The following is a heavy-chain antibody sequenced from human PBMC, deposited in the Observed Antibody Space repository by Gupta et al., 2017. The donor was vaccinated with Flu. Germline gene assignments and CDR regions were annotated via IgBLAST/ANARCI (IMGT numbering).Heavy chain of an antibody. V-gene: IGHV3-23*01. J-gene: IGHJ4*02. CDR3: AKDQTYYYDSSGYNDY. D-gene: IGHD3-22*01. CDR2: ISGSGGST. Sequence: PGKGLEWVSAISGSGGSTYYADSVKGRFTISRDNSKNTLYLQMNSLRAEDTAVYYCAKDQTYYYDSSGYNDYWGQGTLVTVSS.